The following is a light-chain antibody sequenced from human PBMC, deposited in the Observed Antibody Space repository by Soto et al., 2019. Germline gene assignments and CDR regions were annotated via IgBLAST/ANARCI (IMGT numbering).Light chain of an antibody. CDR3: AAWDDTLDAQV. J-gene: IGLJ3*02. Sequence: QSVLTQSPSASGTPGQRVTISCSGSISNIGRNFAYWYQHVPGTAPRLLIQRNNERHSGVPDRFSGSKSGTSVSLAISGLRSDDEATYYCAAWDDTLDAQVFGGGTKLTVL. V-gene: IGLV1-47*01. CDR2: RNN. CDR1: ISNIGRNF.